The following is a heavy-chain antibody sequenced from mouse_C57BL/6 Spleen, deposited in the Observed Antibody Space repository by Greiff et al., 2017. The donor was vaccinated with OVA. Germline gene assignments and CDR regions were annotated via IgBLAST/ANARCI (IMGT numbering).Heavy chain of an antibody. V-gene: IGHV1-5*01. CDR3: TRSDGYDAYYYAMDY. CDR1: GYTFTSYW. D-gene: IGHD2-2*01. J-gene: IGHJ4*01. CDR2: IYPGNSDT. Sequence: VQLKESGTVLARPGASVKMSCKTSGYTFTSYWMHWVKQRPGQGLEWIGAIYPGNSDTSYNQKFKGKAKLTAVTSASTAYMELSSLTNEDSAVYYCTRSDGYDAYYYAMDYWGQGTSVTVSS.